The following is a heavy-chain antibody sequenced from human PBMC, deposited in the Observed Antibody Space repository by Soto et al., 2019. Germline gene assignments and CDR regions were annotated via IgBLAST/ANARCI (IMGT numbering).Heavy chain of an antibody. Sequence: SETLSLTCAVYGGSFSGYYWSWIRQPPGKGLEWIGEINHSGSTNYNPSLKSRVTISVDTSKNQFSLKLGSVTAADTAVYYCARRSYYYGSGRRGDCYSCWFDPWGQGTLVTVSS. V-gene: IGHV4-34*01. CDR1: GGSFSGYY. D-gene: IGHD3-10*01. CDR3: ARRSYYYGSGRRGDCYSCWFDP. CDR2: INHSGST. J-gene: IGHJ5*02.